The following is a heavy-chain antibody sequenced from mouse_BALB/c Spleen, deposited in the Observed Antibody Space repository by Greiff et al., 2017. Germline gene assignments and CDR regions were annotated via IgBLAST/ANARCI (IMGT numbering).Heavy chain of an antibody. D-gene: IGHD2-1*01. V-gene: IGHV5-6-3*01. J-gene: IGHJ4*01. CDR1: GFTFSSYG. CDR3: ARFYGNFGYYAMDY. Sequence: EVHLVESGGGLVQPGGSLKLSCAASGFTFSSYGMSWVRQTPDKRLELVATINSNGGSTYYPDSVKGRFTISRDNAKNTLYLQMSSLKSEDTAMYYCARFYGNFGYYAMDYWGQGTSVTVSS. CDR2: INSNGGST.